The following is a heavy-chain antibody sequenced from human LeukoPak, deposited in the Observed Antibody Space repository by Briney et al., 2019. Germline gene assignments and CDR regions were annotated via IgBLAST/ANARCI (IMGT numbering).Heavy chain of an antibody. CDR3: ARTYGSGSPDY. V-gene: IGHV3-23*01. Sequence: GGSLRHSCAASGFTFISYAMSWVRQAPGKVLEWVSAISGSGGSTYYADSVKGRFTISRDNSKNTVYLQMNSLRAEDTAVYYCARTYGSGSPDYWGQGTLVTVSS. D-gene: IGHD3-10*01. CDR2: ISGSGGST. J-gene: IGHJ4*02. CDR1: GFTFISYA.